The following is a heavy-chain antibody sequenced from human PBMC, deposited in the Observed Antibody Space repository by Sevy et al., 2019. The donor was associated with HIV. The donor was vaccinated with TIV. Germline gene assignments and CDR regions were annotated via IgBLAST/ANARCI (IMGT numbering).Heavy chain of an antibody. CDR3: AKARVSGGVRGHRYGMDV. V-gene: IGHV3-13*01. CDR2: IGFAGDF. CDR1: GFTFNNYD. D-gene: IGHD1-1*01. Sequence: GGSLRLSCAASGFTFNNYDMYWVRQATGKGLEWVSAIGFAGDFFYPVSLKGRFTISRDNANNTLYLQMNSLRAGDTAIDYCAKARVSGGVRGHRYGMDVWGQGTTVTVSS. J-gene: IGHJ6*02.